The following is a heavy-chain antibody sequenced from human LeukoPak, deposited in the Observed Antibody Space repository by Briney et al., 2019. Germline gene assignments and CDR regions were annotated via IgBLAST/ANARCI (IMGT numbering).Heavy chain of an antibody. CDR2: INPNSGGT. V-gene: IGHV1-2*02. J-gene: IGHJ3*02. CDR1: GYTFTGYY. CDR3: ARGYSYGYRGLSDAFDI. Sequence: ASVKVSCKASGYTFTGYYVHWVRQAPGQGLEWMGWINPNSGGTNYAQKFQGRVTMTRDTSISTAYMELSRLRSDDTAVYYCARGYSYGYRGLSDAFDIWGQGTMVTVSS. D-gene: IGHD5-18*01.